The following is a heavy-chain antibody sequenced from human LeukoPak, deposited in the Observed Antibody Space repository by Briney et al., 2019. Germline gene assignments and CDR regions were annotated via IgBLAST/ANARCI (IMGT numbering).Heavy chain of an antibody. V-gene: IGHV4-4*07. CDR3: ARESKTYDGSGYYHDS. CDR2: IYTSGNI. J-gene: IGHJ4*02. D-gene: IGHD3-22*01. Sequence: KPSETLSLTCTVSGGSISNYYWSWLRLPAGKGLEWIGRIYTSGNIDYNPSLKSRVTMSVDTSRNQFSLRLWSVTAADTAVFYCARESKTYDGSGYYHDSWGQGTLVTVSS. CDR1: GGSISNYY.